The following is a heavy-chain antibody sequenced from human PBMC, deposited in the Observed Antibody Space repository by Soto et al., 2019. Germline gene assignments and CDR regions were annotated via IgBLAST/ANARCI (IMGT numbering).Heavy chain of an antibody. CDR1: GGSISNFY. V-gene: IGHV4-59*08. J-gene: IGHJ6*03. CDR2: VYYTGST. CDR3: ARTVLGPDLLADPFVDYYYYMDV. Sequence: SETLSLTCTVSGGSISNFYWSWIRQPPGKGLEWIGYVYYTGSTSYNPSLKRRVTFSADSSRGQFSLRLNSVTAADTVVYYCARTVLGPDLLADPFVDYYYYMDVWCQGTTVT. D-gene: IGHD3-9*01.